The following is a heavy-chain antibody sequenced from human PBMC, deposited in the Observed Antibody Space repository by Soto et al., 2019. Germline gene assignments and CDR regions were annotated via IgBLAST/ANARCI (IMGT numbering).Heavy chain of an antibody. J-gene: IGHJ4*02. CDR2: IIPLFGRT. CDR3: VRDPIAAAGFDS. CDR1: GGPFSSYT. D-gene: IGHD6-13*01. V-gene: IGHV1-69*12. Sequence: QVHLVQSGAEVKMPGSSVKVSCKVSGGPFSSYTISWVRQAPGQGLEWMGEIIPLFGRTNYVQNFQGRVTISADESTNTAYMQLSSLRSEDTAVYYCVRDPIAAAGFDSWGQGTLVTVS.